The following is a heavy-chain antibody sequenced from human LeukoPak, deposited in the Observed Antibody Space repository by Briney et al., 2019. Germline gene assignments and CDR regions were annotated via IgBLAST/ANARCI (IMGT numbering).Heavy chain of an antibody. D-gene: IGHD4-17*01. CDR1: GFTFSSYA. CDR3: AKDASVTTLPSDFDY. Sequence: GGSLRLSCAASGFTFSSYAMSWVRQAPGKGLEWVSAISGSGGSTYYADSVKGRFTISRDNSKNTLYLQMTSLRAEDTAVYYCAKDASVTTLPSDFDYWGQGTLVTVSS. CDR2: ISGSGGST. J-gene: IGHJ4*02. V-gene: IGHV3-23*01.